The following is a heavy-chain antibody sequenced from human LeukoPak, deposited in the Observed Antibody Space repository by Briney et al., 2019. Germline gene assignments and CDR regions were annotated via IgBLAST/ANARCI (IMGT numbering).Heavy chain of an antibody. CDR2: IWYDGSNK. CDR1: GFTFSSYG. CDR3: AKDGPPYSSGWPYFDY. J-gene: IGHJ4*02. V-gene: IGHV3-33*06. Sequence: GGSLRLSCAASGFTFSSYGMHWVRQAPGKGLEWVAVIWYDGSNKYYADSVKGRFTISRDNPKNTLYLQMNSLRAEDTAVYYCAKDGPPYSSGWPYFDYWGQGTLVTVSS. D-gene: IGHD6-19*01.